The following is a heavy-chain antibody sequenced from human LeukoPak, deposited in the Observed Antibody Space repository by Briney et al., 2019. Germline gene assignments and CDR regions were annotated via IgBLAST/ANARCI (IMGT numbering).Heavy chain of an antibody. D-gene: IGHD2-2*03. J-gene: IGHJ5*02. CDR3: ARLLRVGYCSTTTCNWFDP. Sequence: SSETLSLTCVVSGGSISSTSYYWGWIRQPPGKGLEWIGSIYYSGSTYYSPSLRSRVTISVDTSKNQFSLKLSSVTAADTAVYYCARLLRVGYCSTTTCNWFDPWGQGTLVTVSS. CDR2: IYYSGST. CDR1: GGSISSTSYY. V-gene: IGHV4-39*07.